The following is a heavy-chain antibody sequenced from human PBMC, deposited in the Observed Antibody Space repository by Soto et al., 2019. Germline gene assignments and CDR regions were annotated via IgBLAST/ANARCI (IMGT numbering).Heavy chain of an antibody. Sequence: QVQLVESGGGVVQPGRSLRLSCAASGFTFSSYGMHWVRQAPGKGLEWVAVISYDGSNKYYADSVKGRFTISRDNSKNTLYLQMNSLRAEDTAVYYCAKDRFLDDPGDGMGVWGQGTTVTVSS. V-gene: IGHV3-30*18. J-gene: IGHJ6*02. D-gene: IGHD1-1*01. CDR1: GFTFSSYG. CDR2: ISYDGSNK. CDR3: AKDRFLDDPGDGMGV.